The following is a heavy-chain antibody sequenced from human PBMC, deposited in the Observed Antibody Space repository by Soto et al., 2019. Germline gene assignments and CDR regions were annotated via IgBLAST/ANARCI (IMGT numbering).Heavy chain of an antibody. CDR1: GGPFSSSS. J-gene: IGHJ4*02. Sequence: HVQLVQSGAEVKEPGSSVKVSCEGSGGPFSSSSISWVRQAPGQGLEWMGGIIPVFGTASYAQTFQGRVTITADGATSTVYMAVSSLTSEDTAVYYCARLPYYYDTSGTGDFWGQGTLVTVSS. D-gene: IGHD3-22*01. V-gene: IGHV1-69*01. CDR2: IIPVFGTA. CDR3: ARLPYYYDTSGTGDF.